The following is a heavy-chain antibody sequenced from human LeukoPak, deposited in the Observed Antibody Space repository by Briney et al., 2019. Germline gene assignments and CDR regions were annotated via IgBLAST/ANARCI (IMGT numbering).Heavy chain of an antibody. CDR2: INANSGDT. Sequence: ASVKVSCKTSGYTFTGYYLHWVRQAPRQGPEWMGGINANSGDTYYVQKFKGRITMTRDTSINTAYMELNRLRSDDTAVYYCAREGSDGTTSPSYYYYGMDVWGQGTTVTVSS. V-gene: IGHV1-2*02. J-gene: IGHJ6*02. D-gene: IGHD1-7*01. CDR1: GYTFTGYY. CDR3: AREGSDGTTSPSYYYYGMDV.